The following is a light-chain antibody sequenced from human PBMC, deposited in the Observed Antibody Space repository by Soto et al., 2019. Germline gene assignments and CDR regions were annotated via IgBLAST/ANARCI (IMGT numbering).Light chain of an antibody. Sequence: DIQMTQSASTLSGSVGDRVTITCRASQTISSWLVWYQQKPGKAATLLIYKASTLKSGVPSRFSGSGSGTEFTLTISSLQPDDFATYYCQHYNSYSEAFGQGTKVDIK. V-gene: IGKV1-5*03. CDR2: KAS. CDR1: QTISSW. J-gene: IGKJ1*01. CDR3: QHYNSYSEA.